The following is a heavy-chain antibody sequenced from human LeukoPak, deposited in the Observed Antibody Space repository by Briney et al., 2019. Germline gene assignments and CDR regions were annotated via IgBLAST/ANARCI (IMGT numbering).Heavy chain of an antibody. J-gene: IGHJ4*02. Sequence: QSGGSLRLSCAASGFTFSSYWMSWVRQAPGKGLEWVANIKQDGSEKYYVDSVKGRFTISRDNAKNALYLQMNSLRAEDTAVYYSAKDLHYGSADYWGQGTLVTVSS. V-gene: IGHV3-7*01. CDR3: AKDLHYGSADY. D-gene: IGHD3-10*01. CDR1: GFTFSSYW. CDR2: IKQDGSEK.